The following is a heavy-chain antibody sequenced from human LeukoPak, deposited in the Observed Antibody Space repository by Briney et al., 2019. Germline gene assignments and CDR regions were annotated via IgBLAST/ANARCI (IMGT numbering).Heavy chain of an antibody. J-gene: IGHJ4*02. CDR3: ARDVSWGTSYFDY. Sequence: GGSLRLSCIASGFTFDDHGMSWVCQAPGKGLEWVSNINWNGGSTGYVDSVKGRFTISRDNGKNSLYLQMNSLRVEDTAFYYCARDVSWGTSYFDYWGQGILVTVSS. CDR1: GFTFDDHG. D-gene: IGHD1-1*01. CDR2: INWNGGST. V-gene: IGHV3-20*04.